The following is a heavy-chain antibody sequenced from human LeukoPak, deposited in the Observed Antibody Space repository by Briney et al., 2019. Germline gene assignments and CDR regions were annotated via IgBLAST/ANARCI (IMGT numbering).Heavy chain of an antibody. CDR3: TRAVGRDTAMAMPNDAFDI. CDR1: GFTFSGSA. D-gene: IGHD5-18*01. V-gene: IGHV3-73*01. CDR2: IRSKANSYAT. Sequence: GGSLRLSCAASGFTFSGSAMHWVRQASGKGLEWVGRIRSKANSYATAYAASVKGRFTISRDDSKNTAYLQMNSLKTEDTAVYYCTRAVGRDTAMAMPNDAFDIWGQGTMVTVSS. J-gene: IGHJ3*02.